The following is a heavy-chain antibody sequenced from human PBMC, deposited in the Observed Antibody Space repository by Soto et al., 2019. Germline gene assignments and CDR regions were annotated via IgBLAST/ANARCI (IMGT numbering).Heavy chain of an antibody. CDR3: TKGWGIIPATGLDY. D-gene: IGHD6-13*01. CDR1: GFTFSSHA. CDR2: IRGSGVTS. V-gene: IGHV3-23*01. Sequence: EVQLLASGGGLVQPGGSLRLSCAVSGFTFSSHAMNWVRQAPGKGLRGGSVIRGSGVTSYYTNAVKGRFTISRDKSRNPLFLQTPVLRAEDTAVYCCTKGWGIIPATGLDYWGQGTLVTVSS. J-gene: IGHJ4*02.